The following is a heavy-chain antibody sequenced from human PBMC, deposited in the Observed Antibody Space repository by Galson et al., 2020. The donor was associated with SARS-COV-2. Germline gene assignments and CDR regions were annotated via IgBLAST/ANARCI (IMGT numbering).Heavy chain of an antibody. V-gene: IGHV3-13*01. J-gene: IGHJ4*02. D-gene: IGHD1-7*01. CDR3: ARGAYNWNYGAPFDY. CDR2: IGTAGDT. Sequence: GGSLRLSCAASGFTFSSYDMHWVRQATGNGLEWVSAIGTAGDTYYPGSVKGRFTISRENAKNSLYLQMNSLRAGDTAVYYCARGAYNWNYGAPFDYWGQGTLVTVSS. CDR1: GFTFSSYD.